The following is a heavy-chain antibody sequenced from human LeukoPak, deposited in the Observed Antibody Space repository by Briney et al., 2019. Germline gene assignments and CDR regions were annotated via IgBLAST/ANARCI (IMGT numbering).Heavy chain of an antibody. J-gene: IGHJ4*02. CDR3: AREWRGQDIVATILYFDY. D-gene: IGHD5-12*01. Sequence: KSSETLSLTCTVSDYSISSGYGYHWGWIRQPPGKGLEWIGNIYHSGITYYNHFNSSLKSRVTISVDTSKNQFSLKLSSVTAADTAVYYCAREWRGQDIVATILYFDYWGQGTLVTVSS. V-gene: IGHV4-38-2*02. CDR1: DYSISSGYGYH. CDR2: IYHSGIT.